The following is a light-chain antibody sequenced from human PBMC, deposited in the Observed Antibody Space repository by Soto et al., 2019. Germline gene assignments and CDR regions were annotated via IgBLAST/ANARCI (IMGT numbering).Light chain of an antibody. CDR2: GAS. Sequence: DVQMTQSPSSLSASVGDRVTVTCRASQSISSYLNWYQQKPGKAPKFLIYGASSLQSGVPSRFSGSGSGTDFTLTISSLQPEDFATYYCQQSYRTPYTFGQGTKVEIK. V-gene: IGKV1-39*01. J-gene: IGKJ2*01. CDR3: QQSYRTPYT. CDR1: QSISSY.